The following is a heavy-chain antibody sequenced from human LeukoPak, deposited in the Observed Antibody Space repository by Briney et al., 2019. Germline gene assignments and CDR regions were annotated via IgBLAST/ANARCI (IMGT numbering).Heavy chain of an antibody. J-gene: IGHJ3*02. V-gene: IGHV4-39*01. Sequence: PSETLPLTCTVSGDSISSSSYYWGWIRQPPGKGLEWFGSMHYSGNTYYTPSLKSRVTISVDTSKNQFSLKLSSVTAADTAVYYCARSMRVVVIPSAQAFDIWGQGTMVTVSS. CDR1: GDSISSSSYY. CDR2: MHYSGNT. D-gene: IGHD2-15*01. CDR3: ARSMRVVVIPSAQAFDI.